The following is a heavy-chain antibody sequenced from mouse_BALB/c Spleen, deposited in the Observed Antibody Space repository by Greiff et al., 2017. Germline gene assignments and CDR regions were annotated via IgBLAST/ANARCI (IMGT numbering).Heavy chain of an antibody. D-gene: IGHD3-2*01. J-gene: IGHJ3*01. V-gene: IGHV5-6-4*01. Sequence: EVQRVESGGGLVKPGGSLKLSCAASGFTFSSYTMSWVRQTPEKRLEWVATISSGGSYTYYPDSVKGRFTISRDNAKNTLYLQMSSLKSEDTAMYYCTRDLTARATLFAYWGQGTLVTVSA. CDR2: ISSGGSYT. CDR1: GFTFSSYT. CDR3: TRDLTARATLFAY.